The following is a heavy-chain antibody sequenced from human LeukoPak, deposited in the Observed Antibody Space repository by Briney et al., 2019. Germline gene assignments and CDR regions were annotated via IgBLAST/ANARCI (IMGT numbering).Heavy chain of an antibody. CDR1: GFIFSNYA. J-gene: IGHJ3*02. CDR2: ISRSGR. Sequence: TGGSLRLSCAASGFIFSNYAMSWVRQAPGRGLEWVSAISRSGRYYADSVKGRFTISRDDSKNILYLQMDSLRVEDAAVYYCAKDVPYSGWAFDIWGQGTLVTVSS. CDR3: AKDVPYSGWAFDI. D-gene: IGHD6-19*01. V-gene: IGHV3-23*01.